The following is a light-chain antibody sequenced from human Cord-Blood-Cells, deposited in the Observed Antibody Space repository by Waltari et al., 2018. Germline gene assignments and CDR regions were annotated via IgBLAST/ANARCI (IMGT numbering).Light chain of an antibody. CDR3: SSYTSSSTYV. CDR1: SSDVGGYNY. CDR2: DVS. J-gene: IGLJ1*01. V-gene: IGLV2-14*01. Sequence: QSALTQPASVSGSPGQSITISCTGTSSDVGGYNYVSWYQQHPGKAPKLMIYDVSNRPSEVSNRFSDSKSGNTASLTIAGLQAEDEADYYCSSYTSSSTYVFGTGTKVTVL.